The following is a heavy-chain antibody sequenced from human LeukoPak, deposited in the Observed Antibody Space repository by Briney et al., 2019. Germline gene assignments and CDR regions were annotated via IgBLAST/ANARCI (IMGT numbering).Heavy chain of an antibody. J-gene: IGHJ4*02. CDR1: GFTFSSYG. D-gene: IGHD6-19*01. Sequence: PGGSLRLSCAASGFTFSSYGMSWVRQAPGKGLEWVSAISGSGNSTYYADSVKGRFTISRDNSKNTLYLQMNSLRAEDTAVYYCARRHLGGWRYSDYWGQGTLVTVSS. CDR2: ISGSGNST. CDR3: ARRHLGGWRYSDY. V-gene: IGHV3-23*01.